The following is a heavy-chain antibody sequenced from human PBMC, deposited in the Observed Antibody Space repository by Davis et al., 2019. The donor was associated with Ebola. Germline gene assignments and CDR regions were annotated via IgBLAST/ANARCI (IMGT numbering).Heavy chain of an antibody. CDR1: GGSFSGYY. CDR3: ARGGGSGWYYYYYYYGMDV. V-gene: IGHV4-34*01. D-gene: IGHD6-19*01. J-gene: IGHJ6*02. CDR2: INHSGST. Sequence: SETLSLTCAVYGGSFSGYYWSWIRQSPGKGLEWIGEINHSGSTNYNPSLKSRVTISVDTSKNQFSLKLSSVTAADTAVYYCARGGGSGWYYYYYYYGMDVWGQGTTVTVSS.